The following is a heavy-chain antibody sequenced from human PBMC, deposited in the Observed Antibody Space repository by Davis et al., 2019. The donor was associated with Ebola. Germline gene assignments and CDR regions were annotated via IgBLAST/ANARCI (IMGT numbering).Heavy chain of an antibody. V-gene: IGHV3-30*02. CDR1: GFTFSEYG. CDR2: IRYDGSNK. D-gene: IGHD4-11*01. J-gene: IGHJ6*02. CDR3: AKLGSNYDFYYHTMDV. Sequence: GESLKISCAASGFTFSEYGMHWVRQAPGKGLEWVAFIRYDGSNKYYADSVRGRFTVSRDNSQNKMFLHMNSLRAEDTALYYCAKLGSNYDFYYHTMDVWGQGTTVTVSS.